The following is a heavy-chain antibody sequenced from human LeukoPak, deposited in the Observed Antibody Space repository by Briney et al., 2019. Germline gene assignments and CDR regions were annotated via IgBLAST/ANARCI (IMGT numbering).Heavy chain of an antibody. CDR2: IYYSGST. CDR3: AGTWGYSYGQLDY. V-gene: IGHV4-59*01. Sequence: SETLSLTCAVSGGSIRSYYWSWIRQPPGKGLEWIGYIYYSGSTNYNPSLKSRVTISVDTSKNQFSLKLSSVTAADTAVYYCAGTWGYSYGQLDYWGQGTLVTVSS. D-gene: IGHD5-18*01. CDR1: GGSIRSYY. J-gene: IGHJ4*02.